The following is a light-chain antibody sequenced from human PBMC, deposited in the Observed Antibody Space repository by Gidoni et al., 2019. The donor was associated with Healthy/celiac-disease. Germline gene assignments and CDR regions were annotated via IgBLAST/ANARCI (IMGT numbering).Light chain of an antibody. CDR1: QSVLYSSNNKNY. J-gene: IGKJ4*01. CDR2: WAS. CDR3: QQYYSTPPT. V-gene: IGKV4-1*01. Sequence: DIVMTQSPDSPAVSLVERATINCKSSQSVLYSSNNKNYLAWYQQKPGQPPTLLIYWASTRESGVPDRFSGSGSGTDFTLTISSLQAEDVAVYYCQQYYSTPPTFGGGTKVEIK.